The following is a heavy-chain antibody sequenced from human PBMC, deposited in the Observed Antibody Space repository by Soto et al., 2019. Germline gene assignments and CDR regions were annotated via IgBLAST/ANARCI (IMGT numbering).Heavy chain of an antibody. J-gene: IGHJ1*01. CDR1: GFMFTSSA. Sequence: SVKVSCTTSGFMFTSSAVQWVRQARGQSLEWIGWLVAGSGNTQYSQQFQERVTLTRDTSASTAYMELSSLRSEDTAVYYCARVQYYYDSSSHFQYWGQGTLVTVSS. CDR2: LVAGSGNT. V-gene: IGHV1-58*01. D-gene: IGHD3-22*01. CDR3: ARVQYYYDSSSHFQY.